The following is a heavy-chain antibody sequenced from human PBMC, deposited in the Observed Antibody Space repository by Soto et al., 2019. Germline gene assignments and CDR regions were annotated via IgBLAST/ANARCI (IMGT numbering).Heavy chain of an antibody. D-gene: IGHD6-19*01. CDR2: IPSKTNTYAT. CDR1: GFTFSGST. CDR3: TRQHLHVPVASAIDY. Sequence: EVQLVESGGGLVQPGGSLKLSCAASGFTFSGSTIHWVRQTSGKGLEWVGRIPSKTNTYATAYAASVKGRFTISRDDSKNTAYLQMDSLKTEDTAVYYCTRQHLHVPVASAIDYLGQGTLVTVSS. V-gene: IGHV3-73*02. J-gene: IGHJ4*02.